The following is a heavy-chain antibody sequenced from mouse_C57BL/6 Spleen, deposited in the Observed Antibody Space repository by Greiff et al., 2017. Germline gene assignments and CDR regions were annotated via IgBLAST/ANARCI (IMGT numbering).Heavy chain of an antibody. D-gene: IGHD1-1*01. CDR1: GFTFSSYA. Sequence: EVQRVESGGGLVKPGGSLKLSCAASGFTFSSYAMSWVRQTPEKRLEWVATISDGGSYTYYPDNVKGRFTISRDNAKNNLYLQMSHLKSEDTAMYYCARAPRIITTVGYFDYWGQGTTLTVSS. CDR2: ISDGGSYT. V-gene: IGHV5-4*01. CDR3: ARAPRIITTVGYFDY. J-gene: IGHJ2*01.